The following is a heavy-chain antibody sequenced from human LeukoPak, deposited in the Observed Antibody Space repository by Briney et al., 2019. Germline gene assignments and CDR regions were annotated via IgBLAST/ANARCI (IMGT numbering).Heavy chain of an antibody. J-gene: IGHJ4*02. D-gene: IGHD5-18*01. CDR2: ISWNSGII. CDR3: TTDSVAMVTTSDY. Sequence: GGSLRLSCAASGFTFSSYAMSWVRQAPGKGLEWVSGISWNSGIIGYADSVKGRFTTSRDNAKNSLYLQMNSLRPEDTALYYCTTDSVAMVTTSDYWGQGTLVTVSS. CDR1: GFTFSSYA. V-gene: IGHV3-9*01.